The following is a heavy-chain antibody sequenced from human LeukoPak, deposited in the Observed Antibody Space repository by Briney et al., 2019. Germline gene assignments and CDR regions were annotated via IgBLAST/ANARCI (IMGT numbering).Heavy chain of an antibody. V-gene: IGHV3-21*01. Sequence: PGGSLRLSCAASGFTFSNAWMNWVRQAPGKGLEWVASISSSSSYHYYADSVKGRFTISRDNAKNSLYLQMNSLRAEDTAVYYCAELGITMIGGVWGKGTTVTISS. CDR2: ISSSSSYH. CDR1: GFTFSNAW. J-gene: IGHJ6*04. D-gene: IGHD3-10*02. CDR3: AELGITMIGGV.